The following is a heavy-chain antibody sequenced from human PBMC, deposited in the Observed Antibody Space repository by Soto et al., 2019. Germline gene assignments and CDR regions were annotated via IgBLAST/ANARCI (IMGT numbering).Heavy chain of an antibody. CDR1: GFTFSGSA. D-gene: IGHD3-3*01. CDR2: IRSKANSYAT. CDR3: TRNTNGMDV. Sequence: EVQLVESGGGLVQPGGSLKLSCAASGFTFSGSAMHWVRQASGKGLEWVGRIRSKANSYATAYAASVKGRFTISRDDSKNTAYLQMNSLKTEDTAVYYCTRNTNGMDVWGQGTTVTVSS. V-gene: IGHV3-73*02. J-gene: IGHJ6*02.